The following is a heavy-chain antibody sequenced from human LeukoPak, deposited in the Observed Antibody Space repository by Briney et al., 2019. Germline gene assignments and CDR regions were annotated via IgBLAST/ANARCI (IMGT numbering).Heavy chain of an antibody. J-gene: IGHJ5*02. Sequence: SETLSLTCTVSGYSISSGYYWGWLRQPPGKGLGCIGRIYHSGGTYYNPSLKSRVTISGDTSKNQLSLKLSAVTAADTAVYYCARDRRFGGFTGGGLWFDPWGQGTLVTVSS. CDR2: IYHSGGT. CDR1: GYSISSGYY. CDR3: ARDRRFGGFTGGGLWFDP. V-gene: IGHV4-38-2*02. D-gene: IGHD3-10*01.